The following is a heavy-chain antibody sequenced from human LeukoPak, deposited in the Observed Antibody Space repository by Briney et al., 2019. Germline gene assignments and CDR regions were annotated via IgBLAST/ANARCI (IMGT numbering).Heavy chain of an antibody. CDR3: ARKGSSWYNWFDP. J-gene: IGHJ5*02. D-gene: IGHD6-13*01. CDR1: GGSISSHY. V-gene: IGHV4-59*11. Sequence: SETLSLTCTVSGGSISSHYWSWIRQPPGKGLEWIGYIYYSGSTNYNPSLKSRVTISVDTSKNQFSLKLSSVTAADTAVYYCARKGSSWYNWFDPWGQGTLVTVSS. CDR2: IYYSGST.